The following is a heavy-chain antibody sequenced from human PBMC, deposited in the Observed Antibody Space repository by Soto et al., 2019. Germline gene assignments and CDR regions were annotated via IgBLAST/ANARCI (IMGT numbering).Heavy chain of an antibody. CDR2: IIPILGIA. V-gene: IGHV1-69*02. Sequence: SVKVSCKASGGTFSSYTISWVRQAPGQGLEWMGRIIPILGIANYAQKFQGRVTITADKSTSTAYKELSSLRSEDTAVYYCARGGEPDSGYDWGSDYYYYMDVWGKGTTVPSP. CDR3: ARGGEPDSGYDWGSDYYYYMDV. D-gene: IGHD5-12*01. CDR1: GGTFSSYT. J-gene: IGHJ6*03.